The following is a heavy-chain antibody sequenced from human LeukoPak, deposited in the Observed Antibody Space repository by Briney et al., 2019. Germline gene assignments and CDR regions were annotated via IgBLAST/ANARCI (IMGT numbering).Heavy chain of an antibody. J-gene: IGHJ4*02. D-gene: IGHD6-13*01. V-gene: IGHV3-21*01. CDR2: ISSSSCSI. CDR3: AREGATAGSGYYFDY. CDR1: GFTFSGYS. Sequence: SGGSLRLSCAGTGFTFSGYSMNWVRQAPGKGLEWVSSISSSSCSIYYADSVKGRFTISRDNTKKSLYLQMNSLRAEDTAVYYCAREGATAGSGYYFDYWGQGSLVTVSS.